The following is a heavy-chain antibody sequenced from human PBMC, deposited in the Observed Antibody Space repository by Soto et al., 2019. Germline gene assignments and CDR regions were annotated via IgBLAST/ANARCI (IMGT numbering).Heavy chain of an antibody. CDR2: INPSSGAT. J-gene: IGHJ5*02. CDR3: AREALRREYSNFRWFDH. Sequence: QVQLVQSGPEVKSPGASVRVSCKASGYTLTSYFLHWVRQSPGQGLEWVGIINPSSGATSYAQKFRGRVTMTRDMSTRTVYMDLSSLKSEDTAVYYCAREALRREYSNFRWFDHWCQGTLVTVSS. D-gene: IGHD4-4*01. CDR1: GYTLTSYF. V-gene: IGHV1-46*01.